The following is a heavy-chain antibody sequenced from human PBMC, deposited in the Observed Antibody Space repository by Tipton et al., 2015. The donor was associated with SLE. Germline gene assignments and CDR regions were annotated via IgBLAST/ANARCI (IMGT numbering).Heavy chain of an antibody. Sequence: SLRLSCAASGFIVSTNYMTWVRQAPGKGLEWVSVIYIGGSTYYADSVKGRFTISRDNSKNTLYLQMNSLRAEDTAVYYCARDGPSGSDGYWCQGTLVTVSS. CDR3: ARDGPSGSDGY. J-gene: IGHJ4*02. CDR2: IYIGGST. CDR1: GFIVSTNY. D-gene: IGHD1-26*01. V-gene: IGHV3-66*01.